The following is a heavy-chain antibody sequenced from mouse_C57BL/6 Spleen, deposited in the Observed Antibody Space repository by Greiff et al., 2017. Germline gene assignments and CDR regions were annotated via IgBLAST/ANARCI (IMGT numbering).Heavy chain of an antibody. V-gene: IGHV1-15*01. J-gene: IGHJ2*01. CDR3: NCYFDY. CDR2: IDPETGGT. Sequence: QVQLKESGAELVRPGASVTLSCKASGYTFTDYEMHWVKQTPVHGLEWIGAIDPETGGTAYNQKFKGKAILTADKSSSTAYMELRSLTSEDSAVYYCNCYFDYWGQGTTLTVSS. CDR1: GYTFTDYE.